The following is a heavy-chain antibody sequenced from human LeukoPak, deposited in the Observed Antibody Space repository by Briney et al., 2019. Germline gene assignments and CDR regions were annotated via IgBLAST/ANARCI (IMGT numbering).Heavy chain of an antibody. CDR1: GLTFSTYS. D-gene: IGHD1-14*01. CDR2: ISSDSGTI. CDR3: ARAAQPGFDP. Sequence: SGGSLRLSCGASGLTFSTYSMYWVRQAPGKGLEWVSYISSDSGTIYYADSVKGRFTISRDNAKNSLYLQMNSLRAEDTAVYYCARAAQPGFDPWGQGTLVTVSS. V-gene: IGHV3-48*01. J-gene: IGHJ5*02.